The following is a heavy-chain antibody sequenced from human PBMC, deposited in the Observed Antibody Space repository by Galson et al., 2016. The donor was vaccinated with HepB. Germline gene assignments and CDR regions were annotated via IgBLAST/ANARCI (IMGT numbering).Heavy chain of an antibody. D-gene: IGHD1-26*01. CDR1: GGTFSNYP. V-gene: IGHV1-69*13. CDR3: ARIRSGSLDAFDI. CDR2: IIPIFGTE. Sequence: SVKVSCKASGGTFSNYPISWVRQAPGQGLEWMGGIIPIFGTENYAQKFQGRVTITADESTSTANMALSSLRSEDTAVYYCARIRSGSLDAFDIWGQGTMVTVSS. J-gene: IGHJ3*02.